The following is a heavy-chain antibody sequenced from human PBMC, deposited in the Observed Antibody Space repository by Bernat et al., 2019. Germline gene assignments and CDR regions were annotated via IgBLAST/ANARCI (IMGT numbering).Heavy chain of an antibody. D-gene: IGHD3-22*01. J-gene: IGHJ4*02. V-gene: IGHV3-15*07. Sequence: EVQLVESGGGLVKPGGSLRLSCAASGFTFSKARMNWVRQAPGKGPEWVGLIKNKRDGGTTDYAAPVRGRFTISRDDSSNTLYLQMNSLKTEDTAVYYCTTPTYYDSSGYYADYWGQGTLVTVSS. CDR2: IKNKRDGGTT. CDR3: TTPTYYDSSGYYADY. CDR1: GFTFSKAR.